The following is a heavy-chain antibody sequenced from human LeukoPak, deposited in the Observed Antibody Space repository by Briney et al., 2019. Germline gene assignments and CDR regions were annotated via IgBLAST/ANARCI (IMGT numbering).Heavy chain of an antibody. Sequence: GGSLRLSCAASGFTFSSYSMNWVRQAPGKGLGWVSSISSSSSYIYYADSVKGRFTISRDNAKNSLYLQMNSLRAEDTAVYYCARGGRSTGTEYFQHWGQGTLVTVSS. CDR2: ISSSSSYI. J-gene: IGHJ1*01. D-gene: IGHD2-2*01. CDR1: GFTFSSYS. V-gene: IGHV3-21*01. CDR3: ARGGRSTGTEYFQH.